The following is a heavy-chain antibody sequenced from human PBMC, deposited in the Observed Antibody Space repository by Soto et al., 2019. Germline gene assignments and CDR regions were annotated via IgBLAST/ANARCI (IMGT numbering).Heavy chain of an antibody. V-gene: IGHV3-23*01. CDR1: GFTFSSYA. CDR3: AKSITARPFDY. J-gene: IGHJ4*02. CDR2: ISGSGGNT. D-gene: IGHD6-6*01. Sequence: EVQLLESGGGLVQPGGSLRLSCTASGFTFSSYAMSWVRQAPGKGLEWVSAISGSGGNTYYADSVKGRFTISRDNSKNTLYLQMDSLRAEDTAVYYCAKSITARPFDYWGQGALVTVSS.